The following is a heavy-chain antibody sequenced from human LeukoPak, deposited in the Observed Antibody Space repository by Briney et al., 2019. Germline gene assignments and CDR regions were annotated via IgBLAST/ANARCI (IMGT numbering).Heavy chain of an antibody. CDR3: ARPYYYGSGSYFPLDY. CDR2: ISSNGGST. J-gene: IGHJ4*02. D-gene: IGHD3-10*01. V-gene: IGHV3-64*01. CDR1: GFTFSSYA. Sequence: PGGSLRLSCAASGFTFSSYAMHWVRQAPGKGLEYVSAISSNGGSTYYANSVKGRFTISRDNSKNTLYLQMGSLRAEDMAVYYCARPYYYGSGSYFPLDYWGQGTLVTVSS.